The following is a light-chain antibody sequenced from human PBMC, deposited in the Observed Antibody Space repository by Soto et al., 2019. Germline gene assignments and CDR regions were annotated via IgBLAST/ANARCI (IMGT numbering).Light chain of an antibody. J-gene: IGKJ4*01. V-gene: IGKV3-20*01. CDR1: QSVSTT. CDR2: GAS. CDR3: QQFSSYPLT. Sequence: EIVMTQSPATLSLSPGQRASLSSRASQSVSTTVAWYHQKPGQAPRLLVYGASTRATGIPDRFSGGGSGTDLNLTISRLEPEDFAVYYCQQFSSYPLTCGGGTKVDIK.